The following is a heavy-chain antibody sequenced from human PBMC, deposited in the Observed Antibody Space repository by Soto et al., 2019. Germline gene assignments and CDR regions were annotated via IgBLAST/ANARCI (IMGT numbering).Heavy chain of an antibody. V-gene: IGHV4-4*02. J-gene: IGHJ4*02. Sequence: PSETLSLTYAVSGGSFTSNNWWTWVRQPPGQGLEWIGEIYRTGSTNYNPSLKSRVTISLDKSENQFSLKVTSLTAADTAVYYCASRDPGTSVDYWGQGTLVAFSS. D-gene: IGHD1-7*01. CDR1: GGSFTSNNW. CDR3: ASRDPGTSVDY. CDR2: IYRTGST.